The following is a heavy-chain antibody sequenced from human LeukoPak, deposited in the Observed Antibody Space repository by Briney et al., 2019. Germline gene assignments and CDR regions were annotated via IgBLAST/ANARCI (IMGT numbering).Heavy chain of an antibody. V-gene: IGHV4-4*07. CDR3: ARGGDSSSWSVDH. CDR1: GDSISVYY. Sequence: SETLSLTCTVSGDSISVYYWTWIRQPAGKGLEWIGRIYTSGSANYNPSLKSRVTMSVDTSKNQFSLRLTSVTAADTAVYYCARGGDSSSWSVDHWGQGTLVTVSS. J-gene: IGHJ4*02. CDR2: IYTSGSA. D-gene: IGHD6-13*01.